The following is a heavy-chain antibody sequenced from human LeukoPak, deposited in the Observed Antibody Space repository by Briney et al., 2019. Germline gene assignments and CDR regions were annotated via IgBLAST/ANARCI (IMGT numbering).Heavy chain of an antibody. J-gene: IGHJ6*02. CDR3: ARGPSLAYDILGRPYYYYGMDV. D-gene: IGHD3-9*01. Sequence: PGGSLRLSCAASGFTFSSYSLHWVRQAPGKGLEWVAVISYDGSTKYYADSVKGRFTISRDNSKNTLYLQMNSLRAEDTAVYYCARGPSLAYDILGRPYYYYGMDVWGQGTTVTVSS. V-gene: IGHV3-30-3*01. CDR1: GFTFSSYS. CDR2: ISYDGSTK.